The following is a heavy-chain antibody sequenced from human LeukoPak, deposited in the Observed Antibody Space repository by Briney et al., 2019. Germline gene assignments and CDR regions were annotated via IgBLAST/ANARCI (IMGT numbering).Heavy chain of an antibody. CDR3: ARGNWNDVLPFDY. CDR1: GFTFSSYA. V-gene: IGHV3-23*01. J-gene: IGHJ4*02. Sequence: GGSLRLSCAASGFTFSSYAMSWVRQAPGKGLEWVSFISGSGGSTYHADSVKGRLTISRDNSKNTLSLQMNGLRAEDTAIYYCARGNWNDVLPFDYWGQGTLVTVSS. CDR2: ISGSGGST. D-gene: IGHD1-20*01.